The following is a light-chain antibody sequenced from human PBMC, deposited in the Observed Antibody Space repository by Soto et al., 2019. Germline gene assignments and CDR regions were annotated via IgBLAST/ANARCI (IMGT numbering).Light chain of an antibody. CDR1: TSNIGSNT. CDR3: AAWDDSLNGSWL. V-gene: IGLV1-44*01. CDR2: STT. Sequence: QSVLTQPPSASGTPGQKVTISCSGNTSNIGSNTVNWYQQFPGTAPKFLIFSTTQRPSGVPARFSGSKSGTSASLAISGLQSEDVADYYCAAWDDSLNGSWLFGGGTKVTVL. J-gene: IGLJ3*02.